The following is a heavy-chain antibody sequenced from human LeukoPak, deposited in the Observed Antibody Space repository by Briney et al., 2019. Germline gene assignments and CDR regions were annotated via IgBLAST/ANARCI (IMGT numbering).Heavy chain of an antibody. CDR2: IRGDGSER. Sequence: PGGSLRLSCAASGFTFSRYWMTWVHQAPGKGLEWVANIRGDGSERFYVGYLKGRFTISRDNAKNSLYLQMNSLRVDDTAVYYCVREGPPEGRPWSGWYPFDFWGQGILVTVSS. CDR3: VREGPPEGRPWSGWYPFDF. J-gene: IGHJ4*02. CDR1: GFTFSRYW. D-gene: IGHD3-3*01. V-gene: IGHV3-7*01.